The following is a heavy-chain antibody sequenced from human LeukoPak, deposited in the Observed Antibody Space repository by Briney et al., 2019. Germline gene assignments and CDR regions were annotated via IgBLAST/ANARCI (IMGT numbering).Heavy chain of an antibody. V-gene: IGHV4-61*01. D-gene: IGHD2-15*01. CDR1: GGSVSRGSYY. CDR3: ARGHCSGGSCLIDY. CDR2: IYYSGCT. Sequence: SETLSLTCTVSGGSVSRGSYYWSWIRQPPGKGLEWIGYIYYSGCTNYNPSLKSRVTISVDTSKNQFSLKLSSVTAADTAVYYCARGHCSGGSCLIDYWGQGTLVTVSS. J-gene: IGHJ4*02.